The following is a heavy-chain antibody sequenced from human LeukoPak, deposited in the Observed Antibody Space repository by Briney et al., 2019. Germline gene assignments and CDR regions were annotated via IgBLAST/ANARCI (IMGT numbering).Heavy chain of an antibody. CDR1: GFTFSSYI. CDR3: ASLYNSGWYWDFGAADADYMDV. V-gene: IGHV3-21*01. J-gene: IGHJ6*03. D-gene: IGHD6-19*01. CDR2: ISSSSSYI. Sequence: GGSLRLSCAASGFTFSSYIMNWVRQAPGKGLEWVSSISSSSSYIYYADSVKGRFTISRDNAKNSLYLQMNSLRAEDTAVYYCASLYNSGWYWDFGAADADYMDVWGKGTTVTVSS.